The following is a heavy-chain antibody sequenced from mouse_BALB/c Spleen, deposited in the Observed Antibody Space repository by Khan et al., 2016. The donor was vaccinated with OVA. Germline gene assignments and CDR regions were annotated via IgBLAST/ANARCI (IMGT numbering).Heavy chain of an antibody. Sequence: EVQLQESGPSLVKPSQTLSLTCSVTGDSITSGYWNWIRKFPGHKLEYMGYISYSGSTYYNPSLKSRISITRDTSKNQYYLQLNSVTTEDTATYYCARYDYDYDGAFAYWGQGTLVTVSA. CDR2: ISYSGST. J-gene: IGHJ3*01. CDR1: GDSITSGY. D-gene: IGHD2-4*01. V-gene: IGHV3-8*02. CDR3: ARYDYDYDGAFAY.